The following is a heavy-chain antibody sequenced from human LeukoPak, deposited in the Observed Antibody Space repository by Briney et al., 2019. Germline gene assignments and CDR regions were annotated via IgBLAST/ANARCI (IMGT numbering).Heavy chain of an antibody. J-gene: IGHJ4*02. D-gene: IGHD3-22*01. CDR2: VHHDGSER. Sequence: GGSLRLSCAASGLTFSNYWMHWVRQAPGKGLEWVAVVHHDGSERYYADSVKGRFTISRDNSKNTLYVQMDSLRVEDTAVYYCATGSGYYYDHWGQGTLVTVSS. CDR3: ATGSGYYYDH. CDR1: GLTFSNYW. V-gene: IGHV3-33*08.